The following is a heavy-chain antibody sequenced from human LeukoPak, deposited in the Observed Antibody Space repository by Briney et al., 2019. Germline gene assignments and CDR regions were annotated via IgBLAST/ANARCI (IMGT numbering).Heavy chain of an antibody. V-gene: IGHV1-8*03. D-gene: IGHD3-10*01. CDR1: GYTFTSYD. CDR2: MNPNSGNT. J-gene: IGHJ3*02. CDR3: ARGGGVQRLGDAFDI. Sequence: ASVKVSCKASGYTFTSYDIDWVRQATGQGLEWMGWMNPNSGNTGYAQKFQGRVTITRNTSISTAYMELSSLRSEDTAVYYCARGGGVQRLGDAFDIWGQGTMVTVSS.